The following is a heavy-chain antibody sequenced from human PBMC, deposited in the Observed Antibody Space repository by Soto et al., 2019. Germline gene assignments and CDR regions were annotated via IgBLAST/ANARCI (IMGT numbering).Heavy chain of an antibody. Sequence: VGSLRLSCAASGFTFSTYSMNWVRQAPGKGLEWVSSISGSGNYTHYADFLRGRFTISRDNAKTSLYLQMNSLRAEDTAVYYCAREGINHNNEYYFDSWGQGTVVTVSS. D-gene: IGHD1-1*01. CDR2: ISGSGNYT. J-gene: IGHJ4*02. CDR3: AREGINHNNEYYFDS. V-gene: IGHV3-21*01. CDR1: GFTFSTYS.